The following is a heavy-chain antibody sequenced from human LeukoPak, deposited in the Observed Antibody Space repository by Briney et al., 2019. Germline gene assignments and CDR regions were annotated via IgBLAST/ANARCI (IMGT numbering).Heavy chain of an antibody. D-gene: IGHD2-15*01. CDR1: GGSFSGYY. J-gene: IGHJ4*02. CDR2: INHSGST. V-gene: IGHV4-34*01. Sequence: PSETLSLTCAVYGGSFSGYYWSWIRQPPGKGLEWIGEINHSGSTNYNPSLKCRVTISVDTSKNQFSLKLSSVTAADTAVYYCARAGVVVVAATRYFDYWGQGTLVTVSS. CDR3: ARAGVVVVAATRYFDY.